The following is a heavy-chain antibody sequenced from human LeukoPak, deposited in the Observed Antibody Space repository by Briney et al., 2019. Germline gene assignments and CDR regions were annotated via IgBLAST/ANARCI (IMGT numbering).Heavy chain of an antibody. V-gene: IGHV4-59*01. D-gene: IGHD7-27*01. CDR3: ARRANWGSPTYYYYYMDV. CDR2: IYYSGST. Sequence: KPSETLSLTCTVSGGSISSYYWSCIRQPPGKGLEWIGYIYYSGSTNYNPSLKSRVTISVDTSKNQFSLKLSSVTAADTAVYYCARRANWGSPTYYYYYMDVWGKGTTVTVSS. J-gene: IGHJ6*03. CDR1: GGSISSYY.